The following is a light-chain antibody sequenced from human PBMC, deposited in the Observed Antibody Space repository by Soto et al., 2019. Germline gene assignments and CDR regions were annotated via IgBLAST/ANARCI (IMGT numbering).Light chain of an antibody. Sequence: EIVLTQSPATLSLSPGQRATLSCRASQSVHNYLAWYQQKPGQAPRLLIYDASNGATGIPARFSGSGSGTDFTLNSSSLEPEDFAVYYCQQRSYGLTFGPGTKVDFK. J-gene: IGKJ3*01. CDR3: QQRSYGLT. CDR1: QSVHNY. CDR2: DAS. V-gene: IGKV3-11*01.